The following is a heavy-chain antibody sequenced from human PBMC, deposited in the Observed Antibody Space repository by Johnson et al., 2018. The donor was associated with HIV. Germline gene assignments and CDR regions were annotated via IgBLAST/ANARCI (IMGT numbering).Heavy chain of an antibody. CDR3: ARPNFLYENDAVDI. CDR2: INSDGSST. J-gene: IGHJ3*02. Sequence: VQLVESGGGLVQPGGSLRLSCAASGFTFSSYWMHWVRQAPGKGLVWVSRINSDGSSTSYADSVKGRFTISRDNAKNTLYLQLNSLRAEDTAVYYCARPNFLYENDAVDIWGQGTMVTVSS. D-gene: IGHD2-2*02. CDR1: GFTFSSYW. V-gene: IGHV3-74*01.